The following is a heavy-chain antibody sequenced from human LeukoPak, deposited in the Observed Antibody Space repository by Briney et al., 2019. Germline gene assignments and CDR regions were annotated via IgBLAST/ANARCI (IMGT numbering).Heavy chain of an antibody. CDR2: ISWNSGSI. CDR1: GFTFDDYA. Sequence: GRSLRLSCAASGFTFDDYAMHWVRQAPGKGLEWVSGISWNSGSIGYADSVKGRFTISRDNAKNSLYLQMNSLRAEDTALYYCAKDIYYYYGMDVWGQGTLVTVSS. CDR3: AKDIYYYYGMDV. J-gene: IGHJ6*02. V-gene: IGHV3-9*01.